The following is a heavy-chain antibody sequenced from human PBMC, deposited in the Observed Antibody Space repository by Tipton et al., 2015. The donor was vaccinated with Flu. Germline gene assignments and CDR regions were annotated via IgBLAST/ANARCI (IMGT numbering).Heavy chain of an antibody. J-gene: IGHJ5*02. CDR3: AREAAPTPGAGYQYES. V-gene: IGHV4-34*01. D-gene: IGHD3-10*01. CDR1: GGSFSGYY. CDR2: INHSGST. Sequence: TLSLTCAVYGGSFSGYYWSWIRQPPGKGLEWIGEINHSGSTNYNPSLKSRVTMSVDTSRNQFSLRLSSVAAADTAVYFCAREAAPTPGAGYQYESWGQGKLVTVSS.